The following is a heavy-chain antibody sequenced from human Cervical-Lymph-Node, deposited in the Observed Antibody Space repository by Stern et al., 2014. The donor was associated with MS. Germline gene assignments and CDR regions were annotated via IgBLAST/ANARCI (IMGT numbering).Heavy chain of an antibody. Sequence: VQLVESGAEVKKPGASVTVSCKASGYTFTTYYMHWVRQAPGQGLEWMGLINPSGGGTRYAQRFEGRVTMTRDTSTSSVYMELSSLRSEDTAVYYCARDKYPLMTGYSYYGMDVWGQGTTVIVSS. CDR3: ARDKYPLMTGYSYYGMDV. J-gene: IGHJ6*02. V-gene: IGHV1-46*01. CDR1: GYTFTTYY. D-gene: IGHD3-9*01. CDR2: INPSGGGT.